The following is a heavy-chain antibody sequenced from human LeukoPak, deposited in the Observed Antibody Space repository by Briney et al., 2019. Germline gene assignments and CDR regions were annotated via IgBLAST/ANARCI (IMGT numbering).Heavy chain of an antibody. D-gene: IGHD6-19*01. Sequence: SETLSLTCTVSADSISNYYWTWLRQPPGKGLEWIGYINNSGSTNYNTSLKSRVTISMDTSKNQFSLKLSSVTAADTAVYYCAAEFSNEQWLDWDYWGQGTLVTVSS. CDR3: AAEFSNEQWLDWDY. J-gene: IGHJ4*02. CDR1: ADSISNYY. V-gene: IGHV4-59*01. CDR2: INNSGST.